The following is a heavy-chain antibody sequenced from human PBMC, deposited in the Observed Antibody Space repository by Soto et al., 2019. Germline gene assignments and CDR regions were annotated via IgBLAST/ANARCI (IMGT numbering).Heavy chain of an antibody. CDR2: IYYSGST. CDR1: VGKESSFGYS. J-gene: IGHJ6*03. V-gene: IGHV4-31*02. Sequence: PFQPQSITCDVRVGKESSFGYSWSWFRQHPGKGLEWIGYIYYSGSTYYNPSLKSRVTISVDTSKNQFALKLSPVTAADTAVYYCARVGDTAMVNSYYYYYMAVWGKGTPVTVSS. D-gene: IGHD5-18*01. CDR3: ARVGDTAMVNSYYYYYMAV.